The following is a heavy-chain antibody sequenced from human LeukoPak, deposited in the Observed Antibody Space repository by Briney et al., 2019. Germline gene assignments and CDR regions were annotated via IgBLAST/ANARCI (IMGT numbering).Heavy chain of an antibody. Sequence: SETLSLTCTVSGGSISSGSYYWRWIRQPAGKGPEWIGRIYTSGSTNYNPSLKSRVTISVDTSKNQFSLKLSSVTAADTAVYSCARDQNWNYVGWFDPWGQGTLVSVSS. D-gene: IGHD1-7*01. CDR1: GGSISSGSYY. J-gene: IGHJ5*02. CDR2: IYTSGST. V-gene: IGHV4-61*02. CDR3: ARDQNWNYVGWFDP.